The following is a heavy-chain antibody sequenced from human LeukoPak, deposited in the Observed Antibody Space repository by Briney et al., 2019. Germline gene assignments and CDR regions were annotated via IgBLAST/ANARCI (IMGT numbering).Heavy chain of an antibody. CDR2: INPNSGGT. D-gene: IGHD5-12*01. J-gene: IGHJ3*02. CDR1: GYTFTGYY. CDR3: ARAYSGYSAFDI. Sequence: ASVKVSCKASGYTFTGYYMHWVRQAPGQGLEWMGWINPNSGGTNYAQKFQGRVTMTRDTSISTAYMELSRLRSDDTAVYYCARAYSGYSAFDIWGQGTMVTVSS. V-gene: IGHV1-2*02.